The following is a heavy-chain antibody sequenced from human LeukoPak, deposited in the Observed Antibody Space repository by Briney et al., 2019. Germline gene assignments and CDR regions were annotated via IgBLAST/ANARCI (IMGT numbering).Heavy chain of an antibody. V-gene: IGHV1-46*01. CDR1: GYTFTSYY. D-gene: IGHD2-2*02. CDR3: ARSYCSSTSCYIRGYYYYYYYMDV. J-gene: IGHJ6*03. Sequence: GASVKVSCKASGYTFTSYYMHWVGQAPGQGLEWMGIINPSGGSTSYAQKFQGRVTMTRDMSTSTVYMELSSLRSEDTAVYYCARSYCSSTSCYIRGYYYYYYYMDVWGKGTTVTVSS. CDR2: INPSGGST.